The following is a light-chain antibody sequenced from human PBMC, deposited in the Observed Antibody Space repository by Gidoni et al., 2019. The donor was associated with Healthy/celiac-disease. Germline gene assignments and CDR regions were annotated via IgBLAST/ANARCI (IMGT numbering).Light chain of an antibody. V-gene: IGLV1-44*01. J-gene: IGLJ1*01. CDR3: AAWDDSLNGLV. CDR1: SSNIGSNT. Sequence: QSVLTQPPSASGTPGQRVTISCSGSSSNIGSNTVNWYLQLPGTAPKLLIYSNNQRPSGVPDRFSGSKSGTSASLAISGLQSEDEADYYCAAWDDSLNGLVFGTGTKVTVL. CDR2: SNN.